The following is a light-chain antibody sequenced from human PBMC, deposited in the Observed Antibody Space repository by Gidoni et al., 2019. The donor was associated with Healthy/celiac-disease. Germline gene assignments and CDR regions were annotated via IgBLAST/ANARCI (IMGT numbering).Light chain of an antibody. CDR2: GAS. V-gene: IGKV3-20*01. CDR3: QQYGSSPRT. CDR1: QSVSSSY. J-gene: IGKJ1*01. Sequence: EIVLTQSPGTLSLSPGERATLSCRARQSVSSSYLAWYQQKPGQAPRLRIYGASSRATGIPDRFSGSGSGTDFTLTISRLEPEDFAVYYCQQYGSSPRTFGQXTKVEIK.